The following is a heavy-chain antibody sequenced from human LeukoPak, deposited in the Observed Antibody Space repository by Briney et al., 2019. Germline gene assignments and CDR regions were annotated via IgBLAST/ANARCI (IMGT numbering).Heavy chain of an antibody. CDR2: IRSSANNYAT. D-gene: IGHD3-3*01. CDR1: GFTFSGSA. Sequence: GGSLRLSCAASGFTFSGSALHWVRQASGKGLEWVGRIRSSANNYATAYAASVKGRFTISRDDSKNTAYLQMNSLKTEDTAVYYCTLQGFLEWWVPSNYYYYMDVWGKGTTVTVSS. J-gene: IGHJ6*03. V-gene: IGHV3-73*01. CDR3: TLQGFLEWWVPSNYYYYMDV.